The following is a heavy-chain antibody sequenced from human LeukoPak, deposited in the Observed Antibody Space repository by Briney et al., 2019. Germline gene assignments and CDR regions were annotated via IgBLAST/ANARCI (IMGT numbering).Heavy chain of an antibody. CDR2: FDPEDGET. CDR1: GYTLTELS. Sequence: RASVKVSCKVSGYTLTELSMHWVRQAPGKGLEWMGGFDPEDGETIYAQKFQGRVTMTTDTSTSAAYMDLRSLRSDDTAVYYCARTLPWSSGSNFDYWGQGTLVTVSS. D-gene: IGHD6-19*01. V-gene: IGHV1-24*01. CDR3: ARTLPWSSGSNFDY. J-gene: IGHJ4*02.